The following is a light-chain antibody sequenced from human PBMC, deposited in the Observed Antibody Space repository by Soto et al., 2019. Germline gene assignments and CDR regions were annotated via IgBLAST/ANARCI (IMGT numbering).Light chain of an antibody. V-gene: IGKV1-27*01. CDR3: QNYDSAPWT. J-gene: IGKJ1*01. CDR2: TAS. Sequence: DIPMTQSPSSLSASVGDRVIITCRASRDITDYLAWYQQKPGQVPKLLVYTASTLQSGVPSRFTASGSGTDFTLTVTGLQPEDFATYYCQNYDSAPWTFGQGTKVEF. CDR1: RDITDY.